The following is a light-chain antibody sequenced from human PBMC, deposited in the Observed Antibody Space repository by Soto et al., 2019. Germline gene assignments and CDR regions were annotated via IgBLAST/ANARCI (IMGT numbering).Light chain of an antibody. CDR1: SSNIGAGYD. J-gene: IGLJ2*01. V-gene: IGLV1-40*01. Sequence: QSVLTQPPSVSGAPGQRVTISCTGSSSNIGAGYDVHWYQQLPGTAPKLLIYGNSNRPSGVPDRFSGSKSGTSASLAITGLQAEDEADYYCQSSDSSLSGHVVFGGGTQLTVL. CDR2: GNS. CDR3: QSSDSSLSGHVV.